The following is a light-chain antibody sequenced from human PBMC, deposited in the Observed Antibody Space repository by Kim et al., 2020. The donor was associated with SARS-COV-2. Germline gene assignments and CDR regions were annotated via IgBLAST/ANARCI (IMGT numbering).Light chain of an antibody. CDR2: GAS. CDR1: QSNSSSY. Sequence: EIVLTQSPGTLSLSPGERATLSCRASQSNSSSYLGWYQQKPGQAPRLLIYGASSRATGIPDRFSGSGSGTDFTLTISRLEPEDFAVYYCQHYGSAPYSFGQGTKLEIK. CDR3: QHYGSAPYS. V-gene: IGKV3-20*01. J-gene: IGKJ2*03.